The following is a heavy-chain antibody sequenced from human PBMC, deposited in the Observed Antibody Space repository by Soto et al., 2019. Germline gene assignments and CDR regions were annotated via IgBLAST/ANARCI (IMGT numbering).Heavy chain of an antibody. J-gene: IGHJ6*02. D-gene: IGHD1-26*01. CDR3: ARDGSGSYGLDV. CDR2: IQNSGTT. CDR1: GGSITSYY. V-gene: IGHV4-4*07. Sequence: TLSLTCTVSGGSITSYYWSWIRQPAGKEPEWIGRIQNSGTTYSNPSLKSRVTMSLDPSKNQFSLKLSSVTAADTAVYYCARDGSGSYGLDVWGQGTTVTVSS.